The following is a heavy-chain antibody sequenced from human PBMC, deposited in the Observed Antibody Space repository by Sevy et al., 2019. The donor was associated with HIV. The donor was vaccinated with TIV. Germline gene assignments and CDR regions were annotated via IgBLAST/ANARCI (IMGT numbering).Heavy chain of an antibody. Sequence: GGSLRLSCAASGVTFSAYWMSWVRQVPGKGLEWVANIKQDGSEKYYVDSVKGRFTISRENARNSLYLQMNSLRVEDTAVYYCARKTYNSAWNLFYFDYWGQGTLVTVSS. J-gene: IGHJ4*02. CDR2: IKQDGSEK. CDR1: GVTFSAYW. CDR3: ARKTYNSAWNLFYFDY. V-gene: IGHV3-7*01. D-gene: IGHD3-22*01.